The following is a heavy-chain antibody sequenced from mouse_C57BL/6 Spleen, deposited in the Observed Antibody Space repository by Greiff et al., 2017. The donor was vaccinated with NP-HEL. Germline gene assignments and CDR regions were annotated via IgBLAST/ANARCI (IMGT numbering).Heavy chain of an antibody. CDR3: TREGRYGRGYFDV. Sequence: EVKLVESGEGLVKPGGSLKLSCAASGFTFSSYAMSWVRQTPEKRLEWVAYISSGGDYIYYADTVKGRFTISRDNARNTLYLQMSSLKSEDTAMYYCTREGRYGRGYFDVWGTGTTVTVSS. CDR2: ISSGGDYI. CDR1: GFTFSSYA. D-gene: IGHD1-1*01. J-gene: IGHJ1*03. V-gene: IGHV5-9-1*02.